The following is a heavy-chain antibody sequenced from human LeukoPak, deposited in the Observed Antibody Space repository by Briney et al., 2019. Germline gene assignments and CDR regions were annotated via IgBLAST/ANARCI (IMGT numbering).Heavy chain of an antibody. V-gene: IGHV1-18*01. J-gene: IGHJ3*02. CDR1: GYTFTSYG. D-gene: IGHD2-2*01. CDR3: ARDTWRCSSTSCKTFDI. Sequence: SVKVSCKASGYTFTSYGISWVRQAPGQGLEWMGWISAYNGNTNYAQKLQGRVTMTTDTSTSTAYMELRSLRSDDTAVYYCARDTWRCSSTSCKTFDIWGQGTMVTVSS. CDR2: ISAYNGNT.